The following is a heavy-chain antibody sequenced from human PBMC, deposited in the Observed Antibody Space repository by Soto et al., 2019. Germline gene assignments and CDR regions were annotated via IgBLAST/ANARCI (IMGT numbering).Heavy chain of an antibody. J-gene: IGHJ4*02. Sequence: QVQLVQSGAEVKKPGASVKVSCKASGYTFTNYGINWVRQAPGQGLEWMGWISASNGNTNYAQRVQGRVITTTDTSTSTAYMELRSLRSDDTAVYYCARSQSGDYEGCGYWGQGTLVTVSS. D-gene: IGHD4-17*01. CDR3: ARSQSGDYEGCGY. CDR2: ISASNGNT. V-gene: IGHV1-18*01. CDR1: GYTFTNYG.